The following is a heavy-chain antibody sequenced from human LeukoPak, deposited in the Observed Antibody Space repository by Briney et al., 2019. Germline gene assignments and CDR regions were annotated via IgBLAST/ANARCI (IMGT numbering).Heavy chain of an antibody. CDR1: GFTFSSYA. CDR2: ISYDGSNK. D-gene: IGHD3-9*01. Sequence: GGSLRLSRAASGFTFSSYAMHWVRQAPGTGLEGVAVISYDGSNKYYADSVKGRFTISRDNSKNTLYLQMNSLRAEDTAVYYCARDLYYDILTGPDYWGQGTLVTVSS. CDR3: ARDLYYDILTGPDY. J-gene: IGHJ4*02. V-gene: IGHV3-30*04.